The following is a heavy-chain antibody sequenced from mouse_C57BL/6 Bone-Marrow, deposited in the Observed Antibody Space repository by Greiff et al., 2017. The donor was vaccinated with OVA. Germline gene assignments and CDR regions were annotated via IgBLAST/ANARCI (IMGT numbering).Heavy chain of an antibody. CDR2: IDPATGGT. CDR3: TRGYSNYYAMDY. V-gene: IGHV1-15*01. CDR1: GYTFTDYE. Sequence: VQPQQSGAELVRPGASVTLSCKASGYTFTDYEMHWVKQTPVHGLEWIGAIDPATGGTAYNQKFKGKAILTADKSSSTAYMELRSLTSEDSAVYYCTRGYSNYYAMDYWGQGTSVTVSS. J-gene: IGHJ4*01. D-gene: IGHD2-5*01.